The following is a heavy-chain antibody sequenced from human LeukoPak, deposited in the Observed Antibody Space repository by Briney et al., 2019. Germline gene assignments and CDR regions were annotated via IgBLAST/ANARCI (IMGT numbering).Heavy chain of an antibody. D-gene: IGHD6-13*01. J-gene: IGHJ5*02. CDR2: MNPNSGNT. CDR1: GYTFTSYD. V-gene: IGHV1-8*01. Sequence: ASVKVSCKASGYTFTSYDINWVRQATGQGLEWMGWMNPNSGNTGYAQKFQGRVTMTRNTSISTAYMELSSLRSEDTAVYYCARAKPLRGAGTEKWLDPWGQGTLVTVSS. CDR3: ARAKPLRGAGTEKWLDP.